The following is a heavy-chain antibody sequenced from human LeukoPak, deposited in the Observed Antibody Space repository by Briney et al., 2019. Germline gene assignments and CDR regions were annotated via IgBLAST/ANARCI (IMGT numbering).Heavy chain of an antibody. J-gene: IGHJ4*02. Sequence: SETLSLTCTVSGASIISGNYFWVWVRQPPGKRLEWIGSWHHSGITDYNPSLKSRVTIVADTSKNQFSLKLASVAAADSAVYFCARQYEFWGQGTLVTVSS. CDR1: GASIISGNYF. CDR2: WHHSGIT. CDR3: ARQYEF. V-gene: IGHV4-39*01. D-gene: IGHD3-10*01.